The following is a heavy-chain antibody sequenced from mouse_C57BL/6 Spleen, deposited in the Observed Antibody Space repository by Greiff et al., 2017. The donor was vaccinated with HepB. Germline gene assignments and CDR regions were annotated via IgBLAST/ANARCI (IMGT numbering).Heavy chain of an antibody. Sequence: VQLVESGPGLVQPSQSLSITCTVSGFSLTSYGVHWVRQSPGKGLEWLGVIWSGGSTDYNAAFISRLSISKDNSKSQVFFKMNSLQADDTAIYYCATLTAFYAMDYWGQRTSVTVSS. J-gene: IGHJ4*01. CDR3: ATLTAFYAMDY. CDR1: GFSLTSYG. V-gene: IGHV2-2*01. D-gene: IGHD4-1*01. CDR2: IWSGGST.